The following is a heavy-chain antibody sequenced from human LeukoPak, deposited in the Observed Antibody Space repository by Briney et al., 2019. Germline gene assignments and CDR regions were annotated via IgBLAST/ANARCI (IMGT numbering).Heavy chain of an antibody. CDR1: GFTFDDYA. V-gene: IGHV3-9*01. D-gene: IGHD6-19*01. CDR2: ISWNSGSI. Sequence: GGSLRLSCAASGFTFDDYAMHWVRQAPGKGLEWVSGISWNSGSIGYADSVKGRFTISRDNAKNSLYLQMNSLRAEDTALYYCAKDKGSGPTFYGMDVWGQGTTVTVSS. J-gene: IGHJ6*02. CDR3: AKDKGSGPTFYGMDV.